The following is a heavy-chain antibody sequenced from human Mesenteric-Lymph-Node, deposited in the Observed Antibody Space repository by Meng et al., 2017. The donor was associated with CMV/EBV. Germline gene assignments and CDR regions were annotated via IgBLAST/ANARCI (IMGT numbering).Heavy chain of an antibody. CDR3: ARSYCSSSSCYEGEEYFQH. J-gene: IGHJ1*01. V-gene: IGHV1-2*05. CDR2: INPNSGGT. CDR1: STGYY. Sequence: STGYYMHWVRQAPGQGLEWMGRINPNSGGTNYAQKFQGRVTMTRDTSISTAYMELSRLRSDDTVVYYCARSYCSSSSCYEGEEYFQHWGQGTLVTVSS. D-gene: IGHD2-2*01.